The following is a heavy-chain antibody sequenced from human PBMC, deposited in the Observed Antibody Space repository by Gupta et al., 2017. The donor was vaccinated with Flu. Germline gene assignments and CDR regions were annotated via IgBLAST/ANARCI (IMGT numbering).Heavy chain of an antibody. Sequence: EVQLVESGGDLVQPGGSLRLPCTASGFTFSTYWMHWVRQIPGKGLVWVSRVNADGSSTNYADSVKGRFTISRDNAKNTLYLQMNSLRAEDTAVNYCARDLTAVFGDLPDYWGQGTLVTVSS. CDR1: GFTFSTYW. CDR2: VNADGSST. CDR3: ARDLTAVFGDLPDY. J-gene: IGHJ4*02. V-gene: IGHV3-74*01. D-gene: IGHD2-21*02.